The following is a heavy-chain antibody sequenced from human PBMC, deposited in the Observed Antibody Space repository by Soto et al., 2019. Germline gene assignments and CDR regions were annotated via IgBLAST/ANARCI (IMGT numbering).Heavy chain of an antibody. D-gene: IGHD3-3*01. CDR3: ARDAGFPNFAVIKHAFDI. Sequence: EVQVLQSGGGLGQPGGSLRLSCAAGGFTFRDYAMSWVRQAPGKGLEWVSTLSGSLNSAFYADSVKGRFTISRDSSDNILYLQMNILRDEDTAVYYCARDAGFPNFAVIKHAFDIWGKGTLVTVSS. V-gene: IGHV3-23*01. J-gene: IGHJ3*02. CDR2: LSGSLNSA. CDR1: GFTFRDYA.